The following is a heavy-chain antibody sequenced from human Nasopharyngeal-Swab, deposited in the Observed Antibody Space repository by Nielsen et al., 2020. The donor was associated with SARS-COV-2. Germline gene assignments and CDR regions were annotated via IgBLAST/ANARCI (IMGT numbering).Heavy chain of an antibody. J-gene: IGHJ5*02. V-gene: IGHV4-34*01. Sequence: SETLSLTCAVYGGSFRGYYWSWIRQPPGKGLEWIGEINHSGSTNYNPSLKSRVTISVDTSKNQFSLKLSSVTAADTAVYYCARDRPRRGVIIIRRFDPWGQGTLVTVSS. CDR2: INHSGST. D-gene: IGHD3-10*01. CDR3: ARDRPRRGVIIIRRFDP. CDR1: GGSFRGYY.